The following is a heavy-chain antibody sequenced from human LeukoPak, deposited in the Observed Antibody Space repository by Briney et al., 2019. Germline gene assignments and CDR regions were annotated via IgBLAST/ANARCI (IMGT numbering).Heavy chain of an antibody. V-gene: IGHV4-39*01. Sequence: SETLSLTCTVSGGSISSSSYYWGWIRQPPGKGLEWIGSIYYSGSTYYNPSLKSRVTISVDTSKNQFSLKLSSVTAADTAVYYCARTLNSSSWVRSYYYYMDVWGKGTTVTISS. J-gene: IGHJ6*03. D-gene: IGHD6-13*01. CDR1: GGSISSSSYY. CDR2: IYYSGST. CDR3: ARTLNSSSWVRSYYYYMDV.